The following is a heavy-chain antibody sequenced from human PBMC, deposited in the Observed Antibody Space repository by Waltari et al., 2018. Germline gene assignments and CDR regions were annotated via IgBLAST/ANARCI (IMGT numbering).Heavy chain of an antibody. J-gene: IGHJ6*03. CDR2: IIPILGIA. D-gene: IGHD6-13*01. CDR3: AATRIAAAVVIYYYYMDV. CDR1: GGTVSSYA. Sequence: QVQLVQSGAEVKKPGSSVKVSCKASGGTVSSYAISWVRKPPGQRLEWMGGIIPILGIANYAQKFQGRVTITADESTSTAYMELSSLRSEDTAVYYCAATRIAAAVVIYYYYMDVWGKGTTVTVSS. V-gene: IGHV1-69*04.